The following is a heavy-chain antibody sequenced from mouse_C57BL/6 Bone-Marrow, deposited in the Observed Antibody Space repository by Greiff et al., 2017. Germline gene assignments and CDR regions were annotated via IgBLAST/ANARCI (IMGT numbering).Heavy chain of an antibody. Sequence: EVKLQESGPGLVKPSQSLSLTCSVTGYSITSCYYWNWIRQFPGNKLEWMGYISYDGSNNYNPSLKNRISITRDTSKNQFFLKLNSVTTEDTATYYCAVYYGNYGYYAMDYWGQGTSVTVSS. CDR2: ISYDGSN. V-gene: IGHV3-6*01. CDR3: AVYYGNYGYYAMDY. J-gene: IGHJ4*01. D-gene: IGHD2-1*01. CDR1: GYSITSCYY.